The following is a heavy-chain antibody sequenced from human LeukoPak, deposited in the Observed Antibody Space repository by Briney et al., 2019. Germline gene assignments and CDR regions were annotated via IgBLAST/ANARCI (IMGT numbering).Heavy chain of an antibody. CDR2: IHQHGNEK. J-gene: IGHJ4*02. V-gene: IGHV3-7*01. CDR3: ATLNGPLFEY. D-gene: IGHD2-8*01. Sequence: GGSLRLSCAASGFTFSNYWMSWVRQAPGKGLGWVASIHQHGNEKYFVDSVRGRFTISRDNAKNSLYLQMSSLRAEDTAVYYCATLNGPLFEYWGQGTLVTVSS. CDR1: GFTFSNYW.